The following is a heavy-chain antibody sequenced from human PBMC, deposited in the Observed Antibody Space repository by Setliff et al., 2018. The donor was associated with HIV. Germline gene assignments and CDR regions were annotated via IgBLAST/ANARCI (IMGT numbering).Heavy chain of an antibody. CDR1: GGPFSDHY. D-gene: IGHD2-2*01. Sequence: SETLSLTCAVHGGPFSDHYWNWIRQPPGKGLEWIGEIYHSEYTNYNASLKSRVSMSVDKSKNQFSLKLTSVTAADTAVYYCARGGTSSNWFDPWGQGTLVTVSS. J-gene: IGHJ5*02. CDR3: ARGGTSSNWFDP. CDR2: IYHSEYT. V-gene: IGHV4-34*01.